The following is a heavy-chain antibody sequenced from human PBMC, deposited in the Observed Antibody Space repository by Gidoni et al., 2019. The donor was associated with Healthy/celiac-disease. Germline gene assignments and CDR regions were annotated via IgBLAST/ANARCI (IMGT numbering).Heavy chain of an antibody. CDR2: ISYDGSNK. D-gene: IGHD3-22*01. J-gene: IGHJ3*02. V-gene: IGHV3-30-3*01. CDR3: ARTLQSYYYDDAFDI. CDR1: GFTFSSYA. Sequence: QVQLVESGGGVVQPGRSLRLSCAASGFTFSSYAMHWVRQAPGKGLEWVAVISYDGSNKYYADSVKGRFTISRDNSKNTLYLQMNSLRAEDTAVYYCARTLQSYYYDDAFDIWGQGTMVTVSS.